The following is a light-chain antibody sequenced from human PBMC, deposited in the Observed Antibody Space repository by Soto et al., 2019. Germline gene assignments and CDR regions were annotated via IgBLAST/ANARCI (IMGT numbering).Light chain of an antibody. CDR3: QQDCSSLYT. Sequence: EIVLTQSPGTLSLSPGERATLSCRASQSVSSSYLAWYQQKPGQAPRLLIDGASSRATGIPDRFSGSGSGTDFTLTISRLEPEDVAVYYGQQDCSSLYTFGQGTQLELK. CDR2: GAS. CDR1: QSVSSSY. V-gene: IGKV3-20*01. J-gene: IGKJ2*01.